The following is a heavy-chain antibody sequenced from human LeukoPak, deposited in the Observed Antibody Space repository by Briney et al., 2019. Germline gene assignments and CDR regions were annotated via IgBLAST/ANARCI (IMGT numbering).Heavy chain of an antibody. D-gene: IGHD4-17*01. J-gene: IGHJ4*02. CDR3: ASSSPSAVPDY. V-gene: IGHV3-11*01. CDR2: ISSSGSTI. CDR1: GFTFSDYY. Sequence: GGSLRLSCAASGFTFSDYYMSWIRQAPGKGLEWVSYISSSGSTIYYADSVKGRFTISRDNAKNSLYLQMSSLRAEDTAVYYCASSSPSAVPDYWGQGTLVTVSS.